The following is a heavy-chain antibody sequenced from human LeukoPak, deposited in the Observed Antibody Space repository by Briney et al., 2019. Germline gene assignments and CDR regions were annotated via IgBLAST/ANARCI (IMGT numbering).Heavy chain of an antibody. CDR3: ACHCSGSRCSDHDY. Sequence: GGSLRLSCTASGFAFTGYFMTWARQAPGTGLEWVSGINGRGDETHYADSVKGRFTISRDNSKSTGYLQLSGLRAEDTAVYYCACHCSGSRCSDHDYWGQGTVVTVSS. CDR1: GFAFTGYF. D-gene: IGHD2-15*01. V-gene: IGHV3-23*01. J-gene: IGHJ4*02. CDR2: INGRGDET.